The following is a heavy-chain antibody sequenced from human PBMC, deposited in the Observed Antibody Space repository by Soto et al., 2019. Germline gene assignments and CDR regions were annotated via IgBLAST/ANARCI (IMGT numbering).Heavy chain of an antibody. D-gene: IGHD3-10*01. CDR3: ARLARGTYNMDV. CDR2: INYSGST. CDR1: GGSISNYY. Sequence: SETLSLTCTVSGGSISNYYWSWIRQPPGKGLEWIDYINYSGSTNYNPSLKSRVTISVDTSKNQFSLKLSSVTAADTAVYYCARLARGTYNMDVWGQGTTVTVS. V-gene: IGHV4-59*08. J-gene: IGHJ6*02.